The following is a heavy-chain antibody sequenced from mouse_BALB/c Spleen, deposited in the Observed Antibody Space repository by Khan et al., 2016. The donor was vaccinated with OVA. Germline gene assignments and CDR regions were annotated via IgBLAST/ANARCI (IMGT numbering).Heavy chain of an antibody. CDR3: ARPPYFSYTLDH. J-gene: IGHJ4*01. V-gene: IGHV9-3-1*01. CDR1: GYSFTNYG. CDR2: INTYTGKP. Sequence: QIQLVQSGPELKKPGETVKISCKASGYSFTNYGMNWVKQSPGKALKWMGWINTYTGKPTYADDFKGRIAFSLETSASTAYLQINNLKNDDTATXFCARPPYFSYTLDHWGQGTSVTVSS. D-gene: IGHD2-10*01.